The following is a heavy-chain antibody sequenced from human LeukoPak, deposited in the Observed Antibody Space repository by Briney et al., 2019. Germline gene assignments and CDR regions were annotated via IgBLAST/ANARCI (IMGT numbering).Heavy chain of an antibody. Sequence: SETLSLTCAVSGGSISSSYWWSWVRQPPGKGLEWIGEVYHSGSTNYYPSLKSRVTISVDTSKNQFSLNLNSVTAADTAVYYCARGTVNPCWGQGTLVTVSS. CDR1: GGSISSSYW. V-gene: IGHV4-4*02. J-gene: IGHJ4*02. D-gene: IGHD3-10*01. CDR3: ARGTVNPC. CDR2: VYHSGST.